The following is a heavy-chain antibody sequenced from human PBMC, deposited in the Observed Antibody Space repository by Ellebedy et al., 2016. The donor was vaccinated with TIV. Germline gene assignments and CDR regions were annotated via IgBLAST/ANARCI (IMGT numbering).Heavy chain of an antibody. CDR2: IYYSGST. J-gene: IGHJ3*02. CDR3: ARGGVDRPHALDI. CDR1: GGSISTGDYY. Sequence: MPSETLSLTCTVSGGSISTGDYYWSWIRQPPGKGLEWIGYIYYSGSTLYNPSLKSRLTISLDTSKNHLPLKLSSVTAADTAMYYCARGGVDRPHALDIWGQGTVVTVSS. V-gene: IGHV4-30-4*01. D-gene: IGHD3-10*01.